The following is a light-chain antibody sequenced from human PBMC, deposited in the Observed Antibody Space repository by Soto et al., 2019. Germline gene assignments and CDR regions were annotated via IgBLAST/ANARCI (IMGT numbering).Light chain of an antibody. CDR2: GAS. CDR1: QSVSSSY. J-gene: IGKJ4*01. V-gene: IGKV3-20*01. CDR3: QQYGSSPLT. Sequence: NGLTQSPGTLSLSPGERATLSWRASQSVSSSYLAWYQQKPGQAPRLLIYGASSRATGIPDRFSGSGSGTDFTLTISRLEPEDFAVYYCQQYGSSPLTFGGGTKVDI.